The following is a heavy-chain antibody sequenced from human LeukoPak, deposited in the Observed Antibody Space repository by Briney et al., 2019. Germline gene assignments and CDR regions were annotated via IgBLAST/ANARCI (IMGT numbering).Heavy chain of an antibody. D-gene: IGHD5-12*01. V-gene: IGHV1-69*05. Sequence: ASVKVSCKASRGTFSSYAISWVRQAPGQGLEWMGGIIPIFGTANYAQKFQGRVTITTDESTSTAYMELSSLRSEDTAVYYCARVIVATNTLVGWGQGTLVTVSS. CDR1: RGTFSSYA. CDR3: ARVIVATNTLVG. J-gene: IGHJ4*02. CDR2: IIPIFGTA.